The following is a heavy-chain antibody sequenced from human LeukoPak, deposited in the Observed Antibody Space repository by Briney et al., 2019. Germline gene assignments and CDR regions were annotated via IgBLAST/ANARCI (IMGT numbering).Heavy chain of an antibody. CDR3: IGGSWVKSAYAFDI. Sequence: PSETLPLTCTVSGGSISSYYWSWIRQPAGKGLEWIGRIYTSGSTNYNPSLKSRVTMSVDTSKNQFSLKLSSVTAADTAVYYCIGGSWVKSAYAFDIWGQGTMVTVSS. D-gene: IGHD2-15*01. CDR1: GGSISSYY. CDR2: IYTSGST. V-gene: IGHV4-4*07. J-gene: IGHJ3*02.